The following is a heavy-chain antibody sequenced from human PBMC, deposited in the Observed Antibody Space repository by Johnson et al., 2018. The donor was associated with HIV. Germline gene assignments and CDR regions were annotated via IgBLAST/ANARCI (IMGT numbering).Heavy chain of an antibody. CDR1: GFSFSNYW. Sequence: VQLVESGGDLVQPGGSLRLSCVASGFSFSNYWMHWVRQAPGKGPVWVSRISPDERKADYADSVKGRFTITSDNSKNTRFLQMNTLRAEDTAVYYCARDMRQAAADTEAFDIWGQGTMVTVSS. CDR2: ISPDERKA. CDR3: ARDMRQAAADTEAFDI. J-gene: IGHJ3*02. D-gene: IGHD6-13*01. V-gene: IGHV3-74*01.